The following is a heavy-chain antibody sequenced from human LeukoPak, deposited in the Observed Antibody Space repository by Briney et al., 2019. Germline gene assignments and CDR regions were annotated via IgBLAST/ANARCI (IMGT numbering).Heavy chain of an antibody. CDR3: AATRWKGLEYYYDSSGYYYDY. V-gene: IGHV4-59*01. D-gene: IGHD3-22*01. J-gene: IGHJ4*02. CDR2: IYYSGST. Sequence: PSETLSLTCTVSGGSISSYYWSWIRQPPGKGLEWIGYIYYSGSTNYNPSLKSRVTISVDTSKNQFSLKLSSVTAADTAVYYCAATRWKGLEYYYDSSGYYYDYWGQGTLVTVSS. CDR1: GGSISSYY.